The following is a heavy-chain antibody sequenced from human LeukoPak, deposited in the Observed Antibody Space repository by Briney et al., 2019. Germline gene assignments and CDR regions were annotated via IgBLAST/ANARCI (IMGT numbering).Heavy chain of an antibody. CDR3: ARGGYYDSSGYYVNY. J-gene: IGHJ4*02. CDR2: IKHDGSET. Sequence: GGSLRLSCAASGFTFSSYWMSWVRQAPGKGLEWVANIKHDGSETYYVDSVKGRFTISRDNAGNSLYLQMNSLRAEDTAVHYCARGGYYDSSGYYVNYWGQGTLVTVSS. D-gene: IGHD3-22*01. CDR1: GFTFSSYW. V-gene: IGHV3-7*01.